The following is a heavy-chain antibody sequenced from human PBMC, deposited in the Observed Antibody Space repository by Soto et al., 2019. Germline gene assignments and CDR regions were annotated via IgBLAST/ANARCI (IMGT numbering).Heavy chain of an antibody. CDR3: ARAIVVVPAAIPVDYYYGMDV. Sequence: SETLSLTCTVSGGSISSYYWSWIRQPPGKGPEWIGYIYYSGSTNYNPSLKSRVTISVDTSKNQFSLKLSSVTAADTAVYYCARAIVVVPAAIPVDYYYGMDVWGQGTTVTVSS. D-gene: IGHD2-2*02. V-gene: IGHV4-59*01. CDR1: GGSISSYY. CDR2: IYYSGST. J-gene: IGHJ6*02.